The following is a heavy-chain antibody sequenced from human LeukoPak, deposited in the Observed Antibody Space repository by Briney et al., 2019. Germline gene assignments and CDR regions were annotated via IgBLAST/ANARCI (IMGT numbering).Heavy chain of an antibody. J-gene: IGHJ4*02. CDR1: GYTFTRYY. D-gene: IGHD6-13*01. CDR2: IIPIFGTA. V-gene: IGHV1-69*13. Sequence: SVKVSCKASGYTFTRYYMHWVRQAPGQGLEWMGGIIPIFGTANYAQKFQGRVTITADESTSTAYMELSSLRSEDTAVYYCARRIIAAAFDYWGQGTLVTVSS. CDR3: ARRIIAAAFDY.